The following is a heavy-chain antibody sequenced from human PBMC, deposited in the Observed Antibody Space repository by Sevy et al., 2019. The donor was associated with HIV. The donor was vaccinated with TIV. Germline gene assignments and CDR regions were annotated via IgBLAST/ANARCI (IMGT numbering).Heavy chain of an antibody. D-gene: IGHD3-3*01. CDR3: ARPEGLQLNYAMDV. J-gene: IGHJ6*02. CDR2: IYYTGST. V-gene: IGHV4-39*01. CDR1: GGSISSSSYH. Sequence: SETLSLTCTVSGGSISSSSYHWNWIRQPPGKGLEWIGSIYYTGSTYYMPSLKSRVTISKDTSKNQFSLKLTSVTAADTAVYYCARPEGLQLNYAMDVWGQGTTVTVSS.